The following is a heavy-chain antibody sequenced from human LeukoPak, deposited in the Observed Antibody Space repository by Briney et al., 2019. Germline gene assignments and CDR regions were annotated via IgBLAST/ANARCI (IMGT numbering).Heavy chain of an antibody. CDR3: AKALPDGGSCDY. V-gene: IGHV3-23*01. CDR1: GFTFSSYA. Sequence: PGGSLRLSCAASGFTFSSYAMSWGRQAPGEGLEWVSAISGSGDKTFYADSVKGRFTISRDNSKNTLFLQMNSLKAEDTAVYYCAKALPDGGSCDYWGQGTLVTVSS. J-gene: IGHJ4*02. CDR2: ISGSGDKT. D-gene: IGHD2-15*01.